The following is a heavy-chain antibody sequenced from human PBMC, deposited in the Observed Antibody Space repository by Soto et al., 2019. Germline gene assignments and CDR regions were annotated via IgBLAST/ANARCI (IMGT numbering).Heavy chain of an antibody. CDR1: GYTFTSYW. D-gene: IGHD6-19*01. J-gene: IGHJ6*02. Sequence: RGESLKISCKGSGYTFTSYWIAWARQMPGKGLEWMGIIYPGDSDTIYSPSFQGQVTISADKSINTAYLQWSSLKASDTAMYYCARQGYSSGWSNAMDVWGQGTTITVSS. CDR2: IYPGDSDT. V-gene: IGHV5-51*01. CDR3: ARQGYSSGWSNAMDV.